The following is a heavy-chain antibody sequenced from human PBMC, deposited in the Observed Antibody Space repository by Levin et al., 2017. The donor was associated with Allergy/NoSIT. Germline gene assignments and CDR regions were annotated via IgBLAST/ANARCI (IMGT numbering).Heavy chain of an antibody. CDR3: AKDSVNPTGRGEWYFDL. Sequence: GGSLRLSCAASGFIFRSYTMTWVRLAPGKGLEWVSTISGSGGSIYYADSVKGRFTISRDNSKKTVYLQMNSLRVDDTALYYCAKDSVNPTGRGEWYFDLWGRGTLVTVSS. J-gene: IGHJ2*01. V-gene: IGHV3-23*01. D-gene: IGHD1-1*01. CDR2: ISGSGGSI. CDR1: GFIFRSYT.